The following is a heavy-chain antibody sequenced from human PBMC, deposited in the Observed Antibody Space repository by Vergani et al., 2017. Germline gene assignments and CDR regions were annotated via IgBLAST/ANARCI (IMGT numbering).Heavy chain of an antibody. Sequence: EVQLVESGGGLVQPGGSPRLSCVASGFTFSSYSMNWVRQAPGKGLEWVSYISSSSGTIYYADSGKGRFTISRDNAKNSLYLQMNSLRAEDTAVYYCARDSAYYGSGNVDYWGQGTLVTVSS. D-gene: IGHD3-10*01. CDR3: ARDSAYYGSGNVDY. CDR2: ISSSSGTI. CDR1: GFTFSSYS. J-gene: IGHJ4*02. V-gene: IGHV3-48*01.